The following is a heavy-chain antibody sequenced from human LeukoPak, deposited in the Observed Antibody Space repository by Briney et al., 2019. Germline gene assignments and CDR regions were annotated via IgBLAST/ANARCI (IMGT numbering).Heavy chain of an antibody. CDR1: GYTFTSNY. Sequence: ASVKVSCKASGYTFTSNYIHWVRQAPGQGLEWMGMIYPRDGSTSYAQKFQGRVTVTRDTSTSTVHMELSGLRAEDTAVYYCARDQEGFDYWGQGTLVTVSS. CDR3: ARDQEGFDY. CDR2: IYPRDGST. J-gene: IGHJ4*02. V-gene: IGHV1-46*01.